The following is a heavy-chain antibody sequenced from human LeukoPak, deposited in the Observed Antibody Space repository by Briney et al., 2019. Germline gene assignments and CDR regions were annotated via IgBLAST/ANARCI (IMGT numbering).Heavy chain of an antibody. CDR2: IIPIFGIA. CDR3: ARAPYSSGGSTNYYYYYYMDV. Sequence: ASVKVSCKASGGTFNSYAISWVRQAPGQGLEWMGGIIPIFGIANYAQKFQGRATITADESTSTAYMELSSLRSEDTAVYYCARAPYSSGGSTNYYYYYYMDVWDKGTTVTVSS. CDR1: GGTFNSYA. J-gene: IGHJ6*03. V-gene: IGHV1-69*13. D-gene: IGHD6-19*01.